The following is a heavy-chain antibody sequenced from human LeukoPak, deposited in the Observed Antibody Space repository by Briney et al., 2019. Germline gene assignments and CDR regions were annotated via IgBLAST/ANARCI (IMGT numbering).Heavy chain of an antibody. V-gene: IGHV4-59*01. Sequence: PSETLSLTCTVSGGSISSYYWSWIRQPPGKGLEWIGYIYYSGSTNYNPSLKSRLTISLDTSKNQFSLKLSSVTAADTAVYCCARDRGDGAYSFDYWGQGTQVTVSS. CDR1: GGSISSYY. CDR2: IYYSGST. D-gene: IGHD4-17*01. CDR3: ARDRGDGAYSFDY. J-gene: IGHJ4*02.